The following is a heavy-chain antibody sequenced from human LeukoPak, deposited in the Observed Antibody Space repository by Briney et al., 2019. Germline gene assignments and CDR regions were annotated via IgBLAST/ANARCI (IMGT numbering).Heavy chain of an antibody. CDR3: ARIYVWGSYHSRYYHFYGMDV. CDR1: RFTVSNNY. V-gene: IGHV3-66*01. D-gene: IGHD3-16*02. CDR2: IYSSGST. Sequence: GGSLRLSCAASRFTVSNNYMSWVRQAPGKGLEWVSAIYSSGSTSYSDSVKGRFTISRDNSKNTLYLQMNSLRAEDTAVYYCARIYVWGSYHSRYYHFYGMDVWGQGTTVTVSS. J-gene: IGHJ6*02.